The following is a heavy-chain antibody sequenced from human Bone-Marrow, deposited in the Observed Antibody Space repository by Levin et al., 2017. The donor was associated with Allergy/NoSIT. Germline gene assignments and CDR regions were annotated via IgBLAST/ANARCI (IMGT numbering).Heavy chain of an antibody. CDR3: VSLDSSSWGEFDY. J-gene: IGHJ4*02. V-gene: IGHV4-39*01. CDR2: VYYSGST. Sequence: SETLSLTCTVSGGSISSSSYYWGWIRQPPGTGLEWIGTVYYSGSTYYNPSLKSRVTISVDTSKNQLSLKLNSVTAADTAVYYCVSLDSSSWGEFDYWGQGTLVTVSS. CDR1: GGSISSSSYY. D-gene: IGHD6-13*01.